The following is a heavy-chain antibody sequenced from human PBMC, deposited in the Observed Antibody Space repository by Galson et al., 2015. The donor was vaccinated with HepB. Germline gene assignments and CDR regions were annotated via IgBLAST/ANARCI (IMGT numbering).Heavy chain of an antibody. CDR2: ISYDGSNK. CDR3: ARDRASYYGSGSYDY. D-gene: IGHD3-10*01. CDR1: GFTFSSYA. V-gene: IGHV3-30*04. Sequence: SLRLSCAASGFTFSSYAMHWVRQAPGKGLEWVAVISYDGSNKYYADSVKGRFTISRDNSKNTLYLQMNSLRAEDTAVYYCARDRASYYGSGSYDYWGQGTLVTVSS. J-gene: IGHJ4*02.